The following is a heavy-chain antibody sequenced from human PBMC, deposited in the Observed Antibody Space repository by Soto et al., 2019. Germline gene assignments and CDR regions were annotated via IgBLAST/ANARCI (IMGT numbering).Heavy chain of an antibody. CDR3: ARNRYGYNFYDF. Sequence: SLTSTVSGGSISSGDYYWSWIRQPPGKGLEWIGYIYYSGSTYYNPSLKSRVTISVDTSKNQFSLKLSSVTAADTAVYYCARNRYGYNFYDFWGQVTLVTVSS. CDR2: IYYSGST. CDR1: GGSISSGDYY. D-gene: IGHD1-1*01. V-gene: IGHV4-30-4*01. J-gene: IGHJ4*02.